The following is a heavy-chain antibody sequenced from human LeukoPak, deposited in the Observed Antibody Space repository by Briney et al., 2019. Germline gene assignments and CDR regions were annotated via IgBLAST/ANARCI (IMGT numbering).Heavy chain of an antibody. J-gene: IGHJ6*04. D-gene: IGHD2-21*02. CDR1: GGSISSYY. CDR3: ARNGESDCGGDCYGYYYYGMDV. V-gene: IGHV4-59*01. CDR2: IYDSGST. Sequence: SETLSLTCTVPGGSISSYYWSWIRQPPGKGLEWIGHIYDSGSTNYNPSLKSRVTISVDTSKNQFSLKLSSVTAADTAVYYCARNGESDCGGDCYGYYYYGMDVWGKGTTVTVSS.